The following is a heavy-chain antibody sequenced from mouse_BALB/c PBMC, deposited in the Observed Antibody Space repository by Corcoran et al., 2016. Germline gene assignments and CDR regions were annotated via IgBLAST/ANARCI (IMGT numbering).Heavy chain of an antibody. CDR1: GYTFTMYV. CDR2: INPYNDGT. J-gene: IGHJ3*01. Sequence: EVQLQQSGPEMVKPGASWKMSCKASGYTFTMYVMHWVKQKPGQGLEWIGYINPYNDGTKYNEKFKGKATLTSDKSSSTAYMELSSLTSEDSAVYYCAREGFAYWGQGSLVTVSA. CDR3: AREGFAY. V-gene: IGHV1S136*01.